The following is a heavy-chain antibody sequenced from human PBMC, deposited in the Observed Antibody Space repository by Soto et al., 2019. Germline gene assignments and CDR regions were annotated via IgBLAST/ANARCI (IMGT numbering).Heavy chain of an antibody. CDR2: IYYSGST. Sequence: SETLSLTCTVSGGSISSYYWSWIRQPPGKGLEWIGYIYYSGSTNYNPSLKSRVTISVDTSKNQFSLKLSSVTAADTAVYYCAREKSVHDAFDIWGQGTMVTVSS. CDR3: AREKSVHDAFDI. CDR1: GGSISSYY. J-gene: IGHJ3*02. D-gene: IGHD1-1*01. V-gene: IGHV4-59*01.